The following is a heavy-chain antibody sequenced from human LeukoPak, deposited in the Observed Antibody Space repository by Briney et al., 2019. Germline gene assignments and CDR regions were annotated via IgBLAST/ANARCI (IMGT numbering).Heavy chain of an antibody. CDR2: ISSSGSTI. J-gene: IGHJ5*02. D-gene: IGHD3-16*01. CDR3: AKSGGVRFDP. V-gene: IGHV3-48*03. CDR1: GFTFSSYE. Sequence: GGSLRLSCAASGFTFSSYEMNWVRQAPGKGLEWVSYISSSGSTIYYADSVKGRFTISRDNSKNTLYLQMNSLRAEDTAVYYCAKSGGVRFDPWGQGTLVTVSS.